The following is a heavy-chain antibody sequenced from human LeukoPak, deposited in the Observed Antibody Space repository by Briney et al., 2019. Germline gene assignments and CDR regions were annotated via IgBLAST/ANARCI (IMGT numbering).Heavy chain of an antibody. J-gene: IGHJ3*02. CDR2: IRSKASSYAT. V-gene: IGHV3-73*01. D-gene: IGHD2-2*01. Sequence: GGSLKLSCAASGFTFSGSSIHWVRQASGKGLEWVGRIRSKASSYATAYSASVKGRFTISRDDSKNTAYLQMNSLKTEDTAVYYCTWYCSSTSCSPEAAFDIWGQGTMVTVSS. CDR3: TWYCSSTSCSPEAAFDI. CDR1: GFTFSGSS.